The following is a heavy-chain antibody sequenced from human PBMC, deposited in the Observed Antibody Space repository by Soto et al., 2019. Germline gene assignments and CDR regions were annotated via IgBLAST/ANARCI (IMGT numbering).Heavy chain of an antibody. CDR1: GFSFSSYE. Sequence: GESLKISCAASGFSFSSYEMNWVRQAPGTGLEWVSYISGSGSTIYYAESVKGRFTISRDNAKNSLYLQMNSLRAEDTAVYYCARGADSSGYYYTYFDYWGQGTLVTVSS. CDR2: ISGSGSTI. CDR3: ARGADSSGYYYTYFDY. J-gene: IGHJ4*02. D-gene: IGHD3-22*01. V-gene: IGHV3-48*03.